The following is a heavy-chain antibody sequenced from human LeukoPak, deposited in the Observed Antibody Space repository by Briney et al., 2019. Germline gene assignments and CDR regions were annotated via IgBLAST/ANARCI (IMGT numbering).Heavy chain of an antibody. CDR1: GYTFTSYA. CDR2: IIPIFGTA. D-gene: IGHD6-13*01. J-gene: IGHJ6*03. V-gene: IGHV1-69*13. CDR3: ATTPIAAAGTVYYYYYMDV. Sequence: SVKVSCKASGYTFTSYAMNWVRQAPGQGLEWMGGIIPIFGTANYAQKFQGRVTITADESTSTAYMELSSLRSEDTAVYYCATTPIAAAGTVYYYYYMDVWGKGTTVTISS.